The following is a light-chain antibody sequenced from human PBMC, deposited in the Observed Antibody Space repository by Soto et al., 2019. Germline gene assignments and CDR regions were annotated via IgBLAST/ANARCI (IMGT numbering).Light chain of an antibody. V-gene: IGKV3D-15*01. CDR3: QQYHNWPPQYT. Sequence: EIVMTQSPASLSVSPGHGATLSYRASQSVASNVDWYQQKPGQGPRLLIHGSSTRAAGVPVRFSGSGSGTDFNLTISSLQSEDFAVYYRQQYHNWPPQYTFGQGTKLQIK. CDR1: QSVASN. J-gene: IGKJ2*01. CDR2: GSS.